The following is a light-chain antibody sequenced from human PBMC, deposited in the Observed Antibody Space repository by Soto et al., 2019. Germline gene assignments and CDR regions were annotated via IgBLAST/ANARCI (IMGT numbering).Light chain of an antibody. V-gene: IGKV3-11*01. CDR2: GAS. CDR1: QSVSSA. J-gene: IGKJ1*01. CDR3: QHYNSYSEA. Sequence: EIVLTQSPATLSLSPGERATLSCRASQSVSSALAWYQQKPGQAPRLLIYGASNRATGIPARFSGSGSGTDFTLTISSLEPEDFAVYYCQHYNSYSEAFGQGTKVDIK.